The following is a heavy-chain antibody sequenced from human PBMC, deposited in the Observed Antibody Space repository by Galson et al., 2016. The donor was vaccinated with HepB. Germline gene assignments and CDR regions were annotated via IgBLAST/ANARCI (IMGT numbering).Heavy chain of an antibody. J-gene: IGHJ4*02. D-gene: IGHD6-19*01. CDR2: INHDGSET. V-gene: IGHV3-7*01. CDR3: ARYTYLRAVAGWEGFDY. CDR1: GFTLSSYW. Sequence: SLRLSCAASGFTLSSYWMTWVRQAPGRGLEWVANINHDGSETYYVDSVKGQFIISRDNAKNSLFLQMNTLRAEDTAVCYCARYTYLRAVAGWEGFDYWGQGILVTVSS.